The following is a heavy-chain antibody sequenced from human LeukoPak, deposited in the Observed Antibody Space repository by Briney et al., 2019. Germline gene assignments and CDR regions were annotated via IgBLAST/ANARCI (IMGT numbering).Heavy chain of an antibody. D-gene: IGHD5-24*01. Sequence: SETLSLTCTVSGGSIRSYYWSWIRQPPGKGLEWIGYIFYSGSTKYNPSLQSRVTISIDTSKNQFSLKLSSVTPADTAVYYCARHMATWGSHFDYWGQGTLVTVSS. CDR3: ARHMATWGSHFDY. J-gene: IGHJ4*02. V-gene: IGHV4-59*01. CDR2: IFYSGST. CDR1: GGSIRSYY.